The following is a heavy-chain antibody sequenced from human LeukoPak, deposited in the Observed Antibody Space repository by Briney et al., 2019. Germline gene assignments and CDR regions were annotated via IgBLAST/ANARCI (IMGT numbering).Heavy chain of an antibody. CDR3: ARRRGYCSSTSCYEVRGSWFDP. CDR1: GDSISSSNW. CDR2: IYHSGST. V-gene: IGHV4-4*02. Sequence: PSETLSLTCAVSGDSISSSNWWSWVRPPPGKGLEWIAEIYHSGSTNYNPSLKSRFTISVDKSENQFSLKLSSVTAADTAVYYCARRRGYCSSTSCYEVRGSWFDPWGQGTLVTVSS. D-gene: IGHD2-2*03. J-gene: IGHJ5*02.